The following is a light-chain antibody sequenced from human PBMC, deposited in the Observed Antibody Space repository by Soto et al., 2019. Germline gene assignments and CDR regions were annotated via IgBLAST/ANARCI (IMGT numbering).Light chain of an antibody. CDR3: QQYFYSRT. CDR1: HTLSSRH. J-gene: IGKJ1*01. CDR2: GSS. V-gene: IGKV3-20*01. Sequence: VVKNSVVTVSVSTIERDTIFCRASHTLSSRHLAWYQQKPGQAPTLLIYGSSSRATDIPDRFSGSGSGTDFTLTISSLEPENFAIYYCQQYFYSRTFGQGTKVDIK.